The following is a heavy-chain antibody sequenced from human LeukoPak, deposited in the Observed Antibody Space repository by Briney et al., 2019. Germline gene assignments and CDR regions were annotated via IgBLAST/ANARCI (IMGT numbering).Heavy chain of an antibody. CDR1: GFTFCSYA. CDR2: ISYDGSNK. J-gene: IGHJ4*02. D-gene: IGHD6-13*01. Sequence: LGGSLRHFCAASGFTFCSYAVHWVGQAPGKGLEWGAVISYDGSNKYYADSVKGRFTISRDNSKNTLYLQMNSLRAEDTAVYYCASGQQLALDYGGQGTLVTVS. V-gene: IGHV3-30*04. CDR3: ASGQQLALDY.